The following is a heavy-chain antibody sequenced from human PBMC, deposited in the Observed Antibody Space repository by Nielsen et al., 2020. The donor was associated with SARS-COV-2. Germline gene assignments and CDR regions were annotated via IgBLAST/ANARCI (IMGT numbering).Heavy chain of an antibody. J-gene: IGHJ5*02. CDR1: GYTFTSYG. D-gene: IGHD5-18*01. CDR2: ISAYNGNI. V-gene: IGHV1-18*01. CDR3: ARPGFLDPAIRREYSYDDWFDP. Sequence: ASVKVSCKASGYTFTSYGISWVRQAPGQGLEWMGWISAYNGNINYAQKLQGRVTMATDTSTSTAYMELRSLRSDDTAVYYCARPGFLDPAIRREYSYDDWFDPWGQGTLVTVSS.